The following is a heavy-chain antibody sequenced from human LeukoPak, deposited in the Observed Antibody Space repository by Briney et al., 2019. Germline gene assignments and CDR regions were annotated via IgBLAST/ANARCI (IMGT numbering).Heavy chain of an antibody. CDR1: GGTFSSYV. Sequence: ASVEVSCKASGGTFSSYVISWVRQAPGQGLEWMGGIIPIFGTANYAQKFQGRVTITADESTSTAYMELRSLRSEDTAVYYCARGPTGYNWNDVSLRRYYYYYIDVWGQGTTVTVSS. CDR3: ARGPTGYNWNDVSLRRYYYYYIDV. D-gene: IGHD1-1*01. CDR2: IIPIFGTA. V-gene: IGHV1-69*01. J-gene: IGHJ6*03.